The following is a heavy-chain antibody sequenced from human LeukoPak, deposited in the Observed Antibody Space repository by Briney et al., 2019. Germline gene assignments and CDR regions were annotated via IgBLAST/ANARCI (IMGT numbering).Heavy chain of an antibody. CDR3: ARDEAGTTSWYYYYYMDV. CDR2: IYVTGN. CDR1: GGSIGTYY. Sequence: SETLSLTCTVSGGSIGTYYWSWVRQSPGKGLEWIGYIYVTGNRYNPYLQSRVTISVDTSKNQFSLKLSSVTAADTAVYYCARDEAGTTSWYYYYYMDVWGKGTTVTVSS. J-gene: IGHJ6*03. D-gene: IGHD1-1*01. V-gene: IGHV4-4*09.